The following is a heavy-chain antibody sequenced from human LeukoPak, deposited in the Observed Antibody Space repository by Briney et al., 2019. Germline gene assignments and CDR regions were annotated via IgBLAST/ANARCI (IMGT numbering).Heavy chain of an antibody. V-gene: IGHV1-18*01. D-gene: IGHD5-24*01. CDR2: ISGYNGNT. Sequence: ASVKVSCKASDYTFTSYGISWVRQAPGQGLEWFSWISGYNGNTNYAQRLQGRVTMTTDTSTSTAYMELRSLRSDDTAVYYCARDVRATYFDYWGQGSLVTVSS. J-gene: IGHJ4*02. CDR3: ARDVRATYFDY. CDR1: DYTFTSYG.